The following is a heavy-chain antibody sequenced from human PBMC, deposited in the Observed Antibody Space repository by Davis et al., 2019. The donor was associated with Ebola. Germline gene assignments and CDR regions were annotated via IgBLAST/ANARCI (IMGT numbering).Heavy chain of an antibody. Sequence: ASVKVSCKASGGTFSSYAISWVRQAPGQGLEWMGWINPNSGGTKYAPTFQGRVTMTRDTSISTAYMELSRLRSDDTAVYYCARGWASPGYQLLEGNWFDPWGQGTLVTVSS. CDR1: GGTFSSYA. V-gene: IGHV1-2*02. D-gene: IGHD2-2*01. CDR3: ARGWASPGYQLLEGNWFDP. J-gene: IGHJ5*02. CDR2: INPNSGGT.